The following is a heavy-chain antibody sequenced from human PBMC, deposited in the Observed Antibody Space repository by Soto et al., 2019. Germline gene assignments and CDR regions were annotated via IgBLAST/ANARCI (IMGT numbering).Heavy chain of an antibody. CDR1: GFIFKMYW. CDR2: IYNDGTYS. V-gene: IGHV3-74*01. J-gene: IGHJ4*02. Sequence: SLRLSCAASGFIFKMYWMHWVRQSPGKGLVRISRIYNDGTYSDYADSVRGRFTISRDNVNDTLYLQMNNLRAEDSGLYYCTRGPPPISTGTGAYWGQGTQVTVSS. D-gene: IGHD3-10*01. CDR3: TRGPPPISTGTGAY.